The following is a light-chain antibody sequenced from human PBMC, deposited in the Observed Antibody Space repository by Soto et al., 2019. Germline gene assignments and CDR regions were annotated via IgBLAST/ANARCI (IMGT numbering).Light chain of an antibody. CDR1: SGHSTYA. Sequence: QLVLTQSPSASASLGASVKLTCTLSSGHSTYAIAWHQQQPEKGPRYLMKLNSDGGHRKGDGIPDRFSGSSSGAERYLTISSLQSEDEADYYCQTWGTGIVVFGGGTKVTVL. J-gene: IGLJ2*01. CDR2: LNSDGGH. CDR3: QTWGTGIVV. V-gene: IGLV4-69*01.